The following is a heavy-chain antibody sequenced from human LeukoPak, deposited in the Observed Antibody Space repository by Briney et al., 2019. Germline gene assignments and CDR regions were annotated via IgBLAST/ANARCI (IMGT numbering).Heavy chain of an antibody. CDR1: GGSISSGGYY. CDR3: AREGIAAVSEFDP. CDR2: IYYSGST. J-gene: IGHJ5*02. V-gene: IGHV4-31*03. D-gene: IGHD6-13*01. Sequence: SQTLSLTCTVSGGSISSGGYYWSWIRQHPGKGLEWIGYIYYSGSTYYNPSLKSRVTISVDTSKNQFSLKLSSVTAADTAVYYCAREGIAAVSEFDPWGQGTLVTVSS.